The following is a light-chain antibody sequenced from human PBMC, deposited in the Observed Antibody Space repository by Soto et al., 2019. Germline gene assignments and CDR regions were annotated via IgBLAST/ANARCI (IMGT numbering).Light chain of an antibody. J-gene: IGKJ1*01. CDR1: QGISNY. Sequence: DIQMTQSPSSLSASVGDRVTITCRARQGISNYLAWYQQQPGKVPKLLIYVASTLQSGVPSRFSGSGSGTDFTLTISSLQPEDVANYYCQKYNSAPWTFGQGTKVEIK. CDR3: QKYNSAPWT. V-gene: IGKV1-27*01. CDR2: VAS.